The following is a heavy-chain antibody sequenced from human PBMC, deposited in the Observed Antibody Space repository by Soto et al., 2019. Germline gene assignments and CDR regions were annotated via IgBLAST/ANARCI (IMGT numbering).Heavy chain of an antibody. Sequence: QVHLVESGGGVVQPGRSLRLSCEASGFIFSDCGMHWVRQAPGKGLEWVGVISYDGINKYYADSMKGRFTISRDNSKNMVYLQLHTLRVEDTAVYYCTKDHSTTGGAFDHWGQGALVTVSS. V-gene: IGHV3-30*18. D-gene: IGHD1-1*01. CDR2: ISYDGINK. CDR1: GFIFSDCG. CDR3: TKDHSTTGGAFDH. J-gene: IGHJ4*02.